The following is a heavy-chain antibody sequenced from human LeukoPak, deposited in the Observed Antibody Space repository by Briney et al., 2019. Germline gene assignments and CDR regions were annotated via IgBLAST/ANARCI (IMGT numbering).Heavy chain of an antibody. CDR1: GFTFASYG. CDR3: AIMHGYYDGTGYWVQ. D-gene: IGHD3-22*01. CDR2: ITTNGGRT. J-gene: IGHJ1*01. Sequence: PGGSLRLSCAASGFTFASYGMSWVRPAPGKGLEWVSFITTNGGRTSYADSVEGRFTISRDNPRNTLYMQMSSLRDEDTAVYYCAIMHGYYDGTGYWVQWGQGTLVTVSS. V-gene: IGHV3-23*01.